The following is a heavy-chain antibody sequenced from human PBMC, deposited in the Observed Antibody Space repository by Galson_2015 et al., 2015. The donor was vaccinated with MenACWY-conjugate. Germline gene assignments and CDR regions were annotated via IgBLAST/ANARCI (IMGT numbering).Heavy chain of an antibody. D-gene: IGHD6-19*01. CDR2: ISGSGGST. J-gene: IGHJ5*02. V-gene: IGHV3-23*01. Sequence: SLRLSCAVSGFSFSRFDMSWVRQAPGKGLEWVSAISGSGGSTYYADSVKGRFTISRDNSKNTLYLQMNTLRAEDTALYYCAKASRVAGYVTIDPWGQGTLVTVSS. CDR1: GFSFSRFD. CDR3: AKASRVAGYVTIDP.